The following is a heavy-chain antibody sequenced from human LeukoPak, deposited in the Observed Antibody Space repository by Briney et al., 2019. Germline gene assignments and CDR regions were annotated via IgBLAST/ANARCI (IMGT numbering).Heavy chain of an antibody. J-gene: IGHJ4*02. D-gene: IGHD6-13*01. CDR2: IYTSGST. V-gene: IGHV4-61*02. Sequence: SETLSLTCTVSGGSISSGSYYWSWIRQPAGKGLGWIGRIYTSGSTNYNPSLKSRVTISVDTSKNQFSLKLSSVTAADTAVYYCAREEQLVLNYWGQGTLVTVSS. CDR3: AREEQLVLNY. CDR1: GGSISSGSYY.